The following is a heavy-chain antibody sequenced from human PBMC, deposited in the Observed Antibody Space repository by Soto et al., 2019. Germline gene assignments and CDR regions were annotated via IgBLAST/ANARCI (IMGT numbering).Heavy chain of an antibody. CDR1: GYSFTTSG. D-gene: IGHD4-17*01. V-gene: IGHV1-18*01. J-gene: IGHJ4*02. CDR2: ISTYNGNT. CDR3: ARRLYGDYDY. Sequence: QAQLVQSGAELKEPGASVKVSCKASGYSFTTSGITWVRQAPGQGLEWMGWISTYNGNTNYAQKLQDRVTLTTDTSTSTAYMELRSLRSDDTAVYYCARRLYGDYDYWGQGTLVTVSS.